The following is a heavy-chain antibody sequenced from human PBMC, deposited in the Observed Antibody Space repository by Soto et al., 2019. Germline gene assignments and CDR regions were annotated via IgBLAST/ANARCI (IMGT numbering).Heavy chain of an antibody. CDR1: GGTFSSYT. Sequence: QVQLVHSGAEVKKPGSSVKVSCKASGGTFSSYTISWVRQAPGQGFEWMGRIIPILGIANYAQKFQGRVTITADKSTSTAYMELSSLRSEDTAVYYCASAAPPEFYFDYWGQGTLVTVSS. J-gene: IGHJ4*02. CDR2: IIPILGIA. D-gene: IGHD2-15*01. CDR3: ASAAPPEFYFDY. V-gene: IGHV1-69*02.